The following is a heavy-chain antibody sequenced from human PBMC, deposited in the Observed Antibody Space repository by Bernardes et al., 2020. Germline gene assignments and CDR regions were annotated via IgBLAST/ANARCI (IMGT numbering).Heavy chain of an antibody. Sequence: GGSLRLSCAASGFTFSSYWMSWVRQAPGKGLEWVANIKQDGSEKYYVDSVKGRFTISRDNAKNSLYLQMNSLRAEDTAVYYCARCVVVPAASWFDPWGQGTLVTVSS. D-gene: IGHD2-2*01. CDR1: GFTFSSYW. V-gene: IGHV3-7*01. J-gene: IGHJ5*02. CDR3: ARCVVVPAASWFDP. CDR2: IKQDGSEK.